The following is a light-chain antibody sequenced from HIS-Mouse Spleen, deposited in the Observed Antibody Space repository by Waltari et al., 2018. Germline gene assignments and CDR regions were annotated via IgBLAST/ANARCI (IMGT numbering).Light chain of an antibody. J-gene: IGLJ7*02. V-gene: IGLV2-23*03. CDR3: CSYAGSSTFV. Sequence: QSALTQPASVSGSPGQSITISCTGTSSYVGSYNLVSWYQQYPGKAPKLMVYEGSKRGAGVSTRFSGSKSGNTASLTISGLQAEDEADYYCCSYAGSSTFVFGGGTQLTAL. CDR1: SSYVGSYNL. CDR2: EGS.